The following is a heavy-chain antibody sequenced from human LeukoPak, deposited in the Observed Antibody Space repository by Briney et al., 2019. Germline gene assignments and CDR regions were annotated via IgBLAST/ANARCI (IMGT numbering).Heavy chain of an antibody. V-gene: IGHV3-30*19. D-gene: IGHD5-24*01. J-gene: IGHJ4*02. CDR3: ARDRPLQGLDY. Sequence: PGGSLRLSCAASEFTFSSYGMHWVRQAPGKGLEWVAVISYDGSNKYYADSVKGRFTISRDNSKNTLYLQMNSLRAEDTAVYYCARDRPLQGLDYWGQGTLVTVSS. CDR2: ISYDGSNK. CDR1: EFTFSSYG.